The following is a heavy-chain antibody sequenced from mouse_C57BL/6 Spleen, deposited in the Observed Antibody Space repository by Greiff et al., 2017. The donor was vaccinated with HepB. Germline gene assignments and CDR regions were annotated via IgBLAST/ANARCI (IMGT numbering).Heavy chain of an antibody. CDR3: ARPLYYGNYGRFAY. V-gene: IGHV1-50*01. CDR1: GYTFTSYW. CDR2: IDPSDSYT. D-gene: IGHD2-1*01. Sequence: VQLQQPGAELVKPGASVKLSCKASGYTFTSYWMQWVKQRPGQGLEWIGEIDPSDSYTNYNQKFKGKATLTVDTSSSTAYMQLSSLTSEDSAVYYCARPLYYGNYGRFAYWGQGTLVTVSA. J-gene: IGHJ3*01.